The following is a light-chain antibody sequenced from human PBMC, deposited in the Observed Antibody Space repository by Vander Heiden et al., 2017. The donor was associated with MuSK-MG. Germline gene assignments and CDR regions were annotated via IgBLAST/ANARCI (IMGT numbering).Light chain of an antibody. CDR3: QHVT. V-gene: IGKV3-15*01. Sequence: EIVMTQSPATLSVSPGERATLSCRARQTVSNLAGYQKKPGQAPRLLVYGASTRATGVPARFSGSGSGTEFTITISSLQSEDFAVDDWQHVTCGQGTKVEIK. CDR1: QTVSN. CDR2: GAS. J-gene: IGKJ1*01.